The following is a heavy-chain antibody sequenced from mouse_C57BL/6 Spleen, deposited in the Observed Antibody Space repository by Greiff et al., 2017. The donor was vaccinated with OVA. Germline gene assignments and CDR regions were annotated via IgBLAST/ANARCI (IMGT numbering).Heavy chain of an antibody. D-gene: IGHD2-5*01. Sequence: VQLQQSGAELVRPGASVKLSCTASGFNIKDDYMHWVKQRPEQGLEWIGWIDPENGDTEYASKFQGKATITADTSANTAYLQLSSLTSEDTAVYYCTFSYYSNHYAMDYWGQGTSVTVSS. CDR1: GFNIKDDY. CDR2: IDPENGDT. J-gene: IGHJ4*01. V-gene: IGHV14-4*01. CDR3: TFSYYSNHYAMDY.